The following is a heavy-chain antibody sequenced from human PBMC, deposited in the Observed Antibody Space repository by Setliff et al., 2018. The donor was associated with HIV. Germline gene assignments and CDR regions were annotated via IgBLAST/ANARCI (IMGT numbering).Heavy chain of an antibody. Sequence: SETLSLTCTISGGSITSSSNYWGWIRQPPGKGLEWIGRIHTSGNTNYNPSLKSRVTISVDTSKSQFSLKLSSLTAADTAVYYCARGRTQWPNYNYFDPWGLGTLVTVSS. D-gene: IGHD6-19*01. J-gene: IGHJ5*02. CDR2: IHTSGNT. CDR1: GGSITSSSNY. V-gene: IGHV4-39*07. CDR3: ARGRTQWPNYNYFDP.